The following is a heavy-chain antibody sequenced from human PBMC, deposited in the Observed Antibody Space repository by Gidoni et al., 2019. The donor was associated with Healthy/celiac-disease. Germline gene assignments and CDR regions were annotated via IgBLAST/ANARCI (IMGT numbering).Heavy chain of an antibody. CDR2: IYSGGST. V-gene: IGHV3-53*04. CDR1: GFTVSSNY. CDR3: ARARSYDSSGYYADEYYFDY. D-gene: IGHD3-22*01. J-gene: IGHJ4*02. Sequence: EVQLVESGGGLVQPGGSLRRSCAASGFTVSSNYMSWVRQAPGKGLEWVSVIYSGGSTYYADSVKGRFTIARHNSKNPLYLQMNSLRAEDTAVYYCARARSYDSSGYYADEYYFDYWGQGTLVTVSS.